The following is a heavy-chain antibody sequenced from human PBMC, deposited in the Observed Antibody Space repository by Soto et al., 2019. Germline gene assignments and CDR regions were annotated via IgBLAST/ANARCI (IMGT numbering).Heavy chain of an antibody. J-gene: IGHJ6*03. V-gene: IGHV1-18*01. Sequence: ASVKVSCKASGYTFTSYGISWVRQAPGQGLERMGWISAYNGNTNYAQKLQGRVTMTTDTSTSTAYMELRSLRSDDTAVYYCASVTFSGGTAMVGSYYYMDVWGKGTTVTVSS. D-gene: IGHD5-18*01. CDR1: GYTFTSYG. CDR3: ASVTFSGGTAMVGSYYYMDV. CDR2: ISAYNGNT.